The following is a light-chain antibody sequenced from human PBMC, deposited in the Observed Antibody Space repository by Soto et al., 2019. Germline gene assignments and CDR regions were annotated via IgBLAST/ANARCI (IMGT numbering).Light chain of an antibody. CDR3: SSYTSSSTPYV. CDR2: EVS. Sequence: QSALTQPASVSGSPGQSITISCTGTSSDVGGYNYVSWYQQHPGKVPKLMIYEVSNRPSGDSDRFSGSKSGNTASLTISGLQAEDEADYYCSSYTSSSTPYVFGSGTKLTVL. V-gene: IGLV2-14*03. CDR1: SSDVGGYNY. J-gene: IGLJ1*01.